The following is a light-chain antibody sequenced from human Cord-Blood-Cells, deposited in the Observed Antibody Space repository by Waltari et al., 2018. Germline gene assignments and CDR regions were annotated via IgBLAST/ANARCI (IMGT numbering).Light chain of an antibody. V-gene: IGKV2-29*02. Sequence: DIVMTQTPLSLSVTPGQPASISCKSSQSLLHSDGKTYLYWYLQKQGQSRQLLIYEVSRRFSGVADRVSGGGSGTDFTLKISRVEAENVGVYYCMPGIHLPYTFSQGTKLEIK. J-gene: IGKJ2*01. CDR3: MPGIHLPYT. CDR1: QSLLHSDGKTY. CDR2: EVS.